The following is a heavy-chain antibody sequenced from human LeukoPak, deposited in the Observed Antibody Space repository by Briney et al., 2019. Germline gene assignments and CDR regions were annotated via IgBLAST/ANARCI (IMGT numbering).Heavy chain of an antibody. J-gene: IGHJ5*02. CDR3: ARRHPGYSSGWHNWFDP. Sequence: ASVKVSCKASGGTFSSYAISWVRQAPGQGLEWRGGIIPIFGTANYAQKFQGRVTITADESTSTAYMELSSLRSEDTAVYYCARRHPGYSSGWHNWFDPWGQGTLVTVSS. D-gene: IGHD6-19*01. CDR1: GGTFSSYA. CDR2: IIPIFGTA. V-gene: IGHV1-69*13.